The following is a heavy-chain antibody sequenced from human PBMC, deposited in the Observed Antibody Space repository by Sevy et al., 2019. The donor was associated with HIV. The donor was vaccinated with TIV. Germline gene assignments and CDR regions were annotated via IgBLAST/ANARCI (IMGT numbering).Heavy chain of an antibody. D-gene: IGHD2-15*01. Sequence: KQSQTLSLTCAISGDSVSSNSAAWNWIRQSPSRGLEWLGRTYYRSKWYNDYAVSVKSRITVSPDTSKNHFSLQLNFVTPEDTAVYYCARGRLEAEGFFFDYWGQGTLVTVSS. J-gene: IGHJ4*02. CDR1: GDSVSSNSAA. V-gene: IGHV6-1*01. CDR3: ARGRLEAEGFFFDY. CDR2: TYYRSKWYN.